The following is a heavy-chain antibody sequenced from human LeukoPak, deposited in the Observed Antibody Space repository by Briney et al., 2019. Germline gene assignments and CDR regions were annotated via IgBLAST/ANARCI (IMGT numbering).Heavy chain of an antibody. Sequence: SETLSLTYTVSGGSISSYYWSWIRQPPGKGLEWIGYIYYSGSTNYNPSLKSRVTISVDTSKNQFSLKLSSVTAADTAVYYCARVFGVIDAFDIWGQGTMVTVSS. D-gene: IGHD3-3*01. CDR2: IYYSGST. CDR3: ARVFGVIDAFDI. J-gene: IGHJ3*02. V-gene: IGHV4-59*01. CDR1: GGSISSYY.